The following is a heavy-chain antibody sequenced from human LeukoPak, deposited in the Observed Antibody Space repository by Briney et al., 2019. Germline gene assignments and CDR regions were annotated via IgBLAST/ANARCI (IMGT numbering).Heavy chain of an antibody. Sequence: SETLSLTCAVYGGSFSGYYWSWIRQPPGKGLEWIGEINHSGSTNYNPSLKSRVTISVDTSKNQFSLKLSSVTAADTAVYYCARGPFAGLLWDLLNWFDHWGQGTLVTVSS. D-gene: IGHD3-10*01. V-gene: IGHV4-34*01. CDR2: INHSGST. J-gene: IGHJ5*02. CDR1: GGSFSGYY. CDR3: ARGPFAGLLWDLLNWFDH.